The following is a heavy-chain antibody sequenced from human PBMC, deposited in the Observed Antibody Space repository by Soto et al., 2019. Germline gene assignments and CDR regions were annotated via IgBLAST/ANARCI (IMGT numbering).Heavy chain of an antibody. CDR3: ARGLGALDY. CDR2: IWYDGSNK. Sequence: QVQLVESGGGVVQPGRSLRLSCAASGFTFSSYGMHWVRQAPGKGLEWVAVIWYDGSNKYYADSVKGRFTISRDNSKNTLYLQMNSLRAEDTAVYYCARGLGALDYWGQGTLVTVSS. V-gene: IGHV3-33*01. D-gene: IGHD1-26*01. J-gene: IGHJ4*02. CDR1: GFTFSSYG.